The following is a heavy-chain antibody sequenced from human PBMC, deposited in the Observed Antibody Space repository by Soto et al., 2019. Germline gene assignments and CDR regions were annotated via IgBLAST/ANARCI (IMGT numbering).Heavy chain of an antibody. Sequence: PGGSLRLSCAASGFTFSTYAMSWVRQAPGKGLEWVSSLSGSGGNTYYADSVKGRFTISRDNSKTTLYLQMNSLRAEDTAVYYCAKDQEVVAAVSHLDHWGQGALVTVSS. J-gene: IGHJ4*02. CDR3: AKDQEVVAAVSHLDH. CDR1: GFTFSTYA. CDR2: LSGSGGNT. V-gene: IGHV3-23*01. D-gene: IGHD2-15*01.